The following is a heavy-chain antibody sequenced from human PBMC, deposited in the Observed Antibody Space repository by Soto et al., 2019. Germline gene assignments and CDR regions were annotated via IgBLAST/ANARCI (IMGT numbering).Heavy chain of an antibody. CDR3: ARVENYYDSSGPPGY. D-gene: IGHD3-22*01. Sequence: VKVSCKAFGGTFSSYSFSWGRQAPGQGLEWMGGIIPIFGTANYAQKFQGRVTITADESTSTAYMELSSLRSEDTAVYYCARVENYYDSSGPPGYWGQGTLVTVSS. CDR1: GGTFSSYS. CDR2: IIPIFGTA. J-gene: IGHJ4*02. V-gene: IGHV1-69*13.